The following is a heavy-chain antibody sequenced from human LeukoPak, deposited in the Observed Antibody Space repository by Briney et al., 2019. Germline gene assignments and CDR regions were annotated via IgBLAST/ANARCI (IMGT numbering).Heavy chain of an antibody. J-gene: IGHJ1*01. D-gene: IGHD6-13*01. CDR2: ITPIFGTA. CDR3: ARGPYSSSWNAEYFQH. Sequence: SVKVSCKASGGTFSSYAISWVRQAPGQGLEWMGGITPIFGTANYAQKFQGRVTITADESTSTAYMELSSLRSEDTAVYYCARGPYSSSWNAEYFQHWGQGTLVTVSS. CDR1: GGTFSSYA. V-gene: IGHV1-69*01.